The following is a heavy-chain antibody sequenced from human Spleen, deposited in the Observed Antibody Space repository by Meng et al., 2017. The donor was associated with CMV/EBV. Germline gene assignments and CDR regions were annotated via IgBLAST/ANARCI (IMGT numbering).Heavy chain of an antibody. CDR3: ARDPEIVVVPAAYYYGMDV. CDR2: INPSGGST. Sequence: GESLKISCAASGFTFDDYAMHWVRQAPGQGLEWMGIINPSGGSTSYAQKFQGRVTMTRDTSTSTVYMELSSLRSEDTAVYYCARDPEIVVVPAAYYYGMDVWGQGTTVTVSS. CDR1: GFTFDDYA. V-gene: IGHV1-46*02. J-gene: IGHJ6*02. D-gene: IGHD2-2*01.